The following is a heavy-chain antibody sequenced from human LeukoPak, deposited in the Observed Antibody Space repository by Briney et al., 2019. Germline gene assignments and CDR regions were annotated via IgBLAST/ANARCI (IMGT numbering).Heavy chain of an antibody. J-gene: IGHJ4*02. V-gene: IGHV3-66*02. Sequence: GGSLRLSCAASGFTVSSNYMSWVRQAPGKGLEWVSVIYSGGSTYYADSVKGRFTISRDNSKNTLYLQMNSLRAEDTAVYYCARDVESSSPLPLGYWGQGTLVTVPS. D-gene: IGHD6-6*01. CDR3: ARDVESSSPLPLGY. CDR1: GFTVSSNY. CDR2: IYSGGST.